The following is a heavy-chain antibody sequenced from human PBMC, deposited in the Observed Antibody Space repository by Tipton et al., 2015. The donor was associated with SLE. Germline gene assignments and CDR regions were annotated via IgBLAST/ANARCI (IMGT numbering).Heavy chain of an antibody. CDR1: GFTFSSYW. Sequence: SLRLSCAASGFTFSSYWMSWVRQAPGKGLEWVANIKQDGSEKYYVDSVKGRFTISRDNAKNSLYLQMNSLRAEDTAVYYCAREASSGWYGMDVWGQGTTVTVSS. CDR2: IKQDGSEK. V-gene: IGHV3-7*03. J-gene: IGHJ6*02. CDR3: AREASSGWYGMDV. D-gene: IGHD6-19*01.